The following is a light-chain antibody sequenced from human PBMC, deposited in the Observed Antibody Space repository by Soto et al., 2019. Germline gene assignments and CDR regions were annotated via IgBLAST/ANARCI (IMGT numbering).Light chain of an antibody. CDR1: QGISSY. J-gene: IGKJ1*01. CDR2: AAS. CDR3: QQYYSYPHT. Sequence: AIRMTQSPSSFSAPTGAVVTITCRTSQGISSYLAWYQQKPGKAHKLLIYAASTLQSWVPSTFSGSGSGTDVTLTISCLQSEDFATYYCQQYYSYPHTFGQGTKGEIK. V-gene: IGKV1-8*01.